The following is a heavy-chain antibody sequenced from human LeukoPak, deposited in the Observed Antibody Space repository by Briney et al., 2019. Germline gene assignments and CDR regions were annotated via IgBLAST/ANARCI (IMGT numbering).Heavy chain of an antibody. CDR1: GYSFTSYW. V-gene: IGHV5-51*01. D-gene: IGHD1-26*01. Sequence: GESLKISCKGSGYSFTSYWNGWVRQMPGKGLEWMGIIYPGDSDTRYSPSFQGQVTISADKSISTAYLQWSSLKASDTAMYYCARPIVGATTSDYYYYYMDVWGKGTTVTVSS. CDR2: IYPGDSDT. J-gene: IGHJ6*03. CDR3: ARPIVGATTSDYYYYYMDV.